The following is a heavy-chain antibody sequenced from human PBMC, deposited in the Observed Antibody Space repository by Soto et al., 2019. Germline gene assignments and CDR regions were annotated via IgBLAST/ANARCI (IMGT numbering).Heavy chain of an antibody. D-gene: IGHD2-21*02. CDR3: AHRLPGDKCDY. Sequence: QITLKESGPTLVKPTQTLTLTCTFSGFSLSTSGVGVGWIRQPPGKALEWLALIYWDDDKRYSPSLKSRLTITKDPSKHQVVLTMTNMDPVDTATYYCAHRLPGDKCDYWGQGTLVTVSS. CDR1: GFSLSTSGVG. CDR2: IYWDDDK. V-gene: IGHV2-5*02. J-gene: IGHJ4*02.